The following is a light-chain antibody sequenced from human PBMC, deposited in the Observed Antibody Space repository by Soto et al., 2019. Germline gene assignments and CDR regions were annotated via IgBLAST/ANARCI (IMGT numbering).Light chain of an antibody. V-gene: IGLV2-23*02. CDR2: EVT. CDR3: CSDAGSTTYV. Sequence: QAVLTQPASVSGSPGQSVTISCTITSSDVGSFNFVSWYQQHPGKAPKVVIYEVTKRPSGVSNRFSGSKSGNTASLTIYGLQADDEADYYCCSDAGSTTYVFGTGTKVTVL. CDR1: SSDVGSFNF. J-gene: IGLJ1*01.